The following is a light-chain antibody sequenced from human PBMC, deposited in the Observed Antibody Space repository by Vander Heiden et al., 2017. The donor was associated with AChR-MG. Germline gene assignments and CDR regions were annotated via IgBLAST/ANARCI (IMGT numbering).Light chain of an antibody. CDR2: DAS. CDR3: QQHSNWPPWT. V-gene: IGKV3-11*01. Sequence: EIVFTQSPATLSLSPGESATLTCRASQSVSSYLTWYQQKPGQAPRLLIYDASNRATGIPARFSGSGTGTDFTLTISSLEQEDFAVYYCQQHSNWPPWTFGQGTKVEIK. CDR1: QSVSSY. J-gene: IGKJ1*01.